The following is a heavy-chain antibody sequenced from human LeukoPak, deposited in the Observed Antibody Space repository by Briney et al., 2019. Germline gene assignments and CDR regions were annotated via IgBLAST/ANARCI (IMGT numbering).Heavy chain of an antibody. D-gene: IGHD6-13*01. CDR2: ISGSGIST. V-gene: IGHV3-23*01. CDR3: AKDGDRSSWYFDY. J-gene: IGHJ4*02. CDR1: GFMFSSYG. Sequence: GRSLRLSCAASGFMFSSYGMSWVRQAPGKGLEWVSGISGSGISTYYPDSVKGRFIISRDNSKNTLYLQMNSLRAEDTAVYYCAKDGDRSSWYFDYWGQGTLVTVSS.